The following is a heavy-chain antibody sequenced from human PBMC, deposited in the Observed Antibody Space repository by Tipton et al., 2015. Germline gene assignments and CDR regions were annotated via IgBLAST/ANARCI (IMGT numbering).Heavy chain of an antibody. D-gene: IGHD3-10*01. J-gene: IGHJ5*02. Sequence: SLRLSCAASGLTFARYAMSWVRQAPGKGLEWVSAISGSGGRTYYTDSVKGRFTISRDNSKNTVFLQMSNLRAEDTAEYYCARDPQTVARGVDWFDLWGQGTLVTVSS. CDR2: ISGSGGRT. V-gene: IGHV3-23*01. CDR3: ARDPQTVARGVDWFDL. CDR1: GLTFARYA.